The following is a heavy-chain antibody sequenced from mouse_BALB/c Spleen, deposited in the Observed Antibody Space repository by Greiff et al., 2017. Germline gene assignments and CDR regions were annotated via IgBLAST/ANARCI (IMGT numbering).Heavy chain of an antibody. Sequence: QVQLKQSGPELVKPGASVKISCKASGYAFSSSWMNWVKQRPGQGLEWIGRIYPGDGDTNYNGKFKGKATLTADKSSSTAYMQLSSLTSVDSAVYYCAGGDYERFDYWGQGTTLTVSS. CDR3: AGGDYERFDY. V-gene: IGHV1-82*01. CDR2: IYPGDGDT. D-gene: IGHD2-4*01. CDR1: GYAFSSSW. J-gene: IGHJ2*01.